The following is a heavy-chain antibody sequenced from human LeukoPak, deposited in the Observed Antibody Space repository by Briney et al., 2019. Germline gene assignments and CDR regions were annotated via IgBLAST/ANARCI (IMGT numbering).Heavy chain of an antibody. Sequence: PGRSLRLSCAASGFTFDDYAMHWVRQAPGKGLEWVSGISWNSGSIGYADSVKGRFTISRDNAKSSLYLQMNSLRAEDMALYYCARQYCSSTSCFDAFDIWGQGTMVTVSS. D-gene: IGHD2-2*01. CDR3: ARQYCSSTSCFDAFDI. CDR2: ISWNSGSI. J-gene: IGHJ3*02. V-gene: IGHV3-9*03. CDR1: GFTFDDYA.